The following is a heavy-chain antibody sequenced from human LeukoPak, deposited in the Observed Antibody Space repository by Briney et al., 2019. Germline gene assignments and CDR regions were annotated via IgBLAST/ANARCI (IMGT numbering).Heavy chain of an antibody. CDR1: GXSISSGDYY. CDR2: IYYSGST. V-gene: IGHV4-30-4*01. J-gene: IGHJ4*02. D-gene: IGHD3-10*01. Sequence: SETLSLTCTVSGXSISSGDYYWSWIRQPPGKGLEWIGYIYYSGSTYYNPSLESRVAISVDTSQNQFSLKLSSVTAADTAVYYCARAPSGYYGSGSYYGRYYFDYWGQGTLVTVSS. CDR3: ARAPSGYYGSGSYYGRYYFDY.